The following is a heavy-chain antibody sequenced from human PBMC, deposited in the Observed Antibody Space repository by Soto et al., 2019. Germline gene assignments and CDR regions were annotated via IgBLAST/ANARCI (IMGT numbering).Heavy chain of an antibody. V-gene: IGHV1-18*01. CDR3: ARDWKGAEGFDP. D-gene: IGHD1-1*01. CDR1: GYTFSTYG. J-gene: IGHJ5*02. Sequence: QVQLVQSGAEVKKPGASVKVSCKASGYTFSTYGFSWVRQAPGQGLEWMGWIGADNGDTNYAQNFQGRVTMTTDTPTTTPYTELRSLTSDDTAVYFCARDWKGAEGFDPWGQGTLVTVSS. CDR2: IGADNGDT.